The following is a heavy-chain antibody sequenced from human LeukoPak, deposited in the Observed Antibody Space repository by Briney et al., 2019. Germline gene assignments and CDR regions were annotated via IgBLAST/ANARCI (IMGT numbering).Heavy chain of an antibody. CDR2: MSSSNDGR. Sequence: GGSLRLSCATSGFSFSSYAMSWVRQAPGKGLEWVSAMSSSNDGRYYAASVKGRFTISRGDSKNTLYLQMNSLRVEDTAAYYCVKEGGFRIPFDYWGQGTLVTVSS. CDR1: GFSFSSYA. J-gene: IGHJ4*02. CDR3: VKEGGFRIPFDY. D-gene: IGHD2-15*01. V-gene: IGHV3-23*01.